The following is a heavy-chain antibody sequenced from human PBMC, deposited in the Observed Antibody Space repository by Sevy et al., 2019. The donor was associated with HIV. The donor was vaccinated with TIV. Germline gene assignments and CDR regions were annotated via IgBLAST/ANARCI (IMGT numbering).Heavy chain of an antibody. D-gene: IGHD2-15*01. J-gene: IGHJ6*02. CDR3: AKGFCSGGSCPRDYYYYGMDV. Sequence: GGSLRLSCAASGFTFSSYGMHWVRQAPGKGLEWVSSISGSGRYTYYADSVEGRFTISRDSSKNTLYLQMNSLRADDTAVYYCAKGFCSGGSCPRDYYYYGMDVWGQGTTVTVSS. CDR1: GFTFSSYG. V-gene: IGHV3-23*01. CDR2: ISGSGRYT.